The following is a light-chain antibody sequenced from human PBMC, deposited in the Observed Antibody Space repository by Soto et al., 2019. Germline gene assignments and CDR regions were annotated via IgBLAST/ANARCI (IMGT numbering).Light chain of an antibody. CDR2: DVS. CDR1: QDIGNS. V-gene: IGKV1-33*01. J-gene: IGKJ4*01. Sequence: DIQMTQSPSSLSASIGDRVTITCQASQDIGNSLNWYQQKSGKAPNLLIYDVSSLGAGVPSRFSGRGSRTNFRLTISGLQREDIATYYCQQFGSVPLTFGGGTKVEIK. CDR3: QQFGSVPLT.